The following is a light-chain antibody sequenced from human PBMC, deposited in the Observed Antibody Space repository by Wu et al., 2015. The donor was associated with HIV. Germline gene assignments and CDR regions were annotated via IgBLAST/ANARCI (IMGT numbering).Light chain of an antibody. J-gene: IGKJ1*01. CDR3: HQSGSSPLT. V-gene: IGKV3-20*01. CDR2: AAS. Sequence: DILLTQSPGTLSLSPGERATLSCRASQSVTSNYLAWYQQKPGQAPRLLIYAASNRATGIPDRISGSGSGTLFTLTISRLEPEDSAVYFCHQSGSSPLTFGQGTRVEIK. CDR1: QSVTSNY.